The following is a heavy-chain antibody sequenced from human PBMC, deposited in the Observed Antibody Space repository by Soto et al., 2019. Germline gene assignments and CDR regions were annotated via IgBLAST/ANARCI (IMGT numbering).Heavy chain of an antibody. J-gene: IGHJ4*02. D-gene: IGHD2-2*01. V-gene: IGHV3-23*01. Sequence: GGSLRLSCAASGFTFSSYAMSWVRQAPGKGLEWVSAISGSGGSTYYADSVKGRFTISRDNSKNTLWLQVNSLRAEDTAVYYCAKTPRYCSGSSCYAGYFEYWGQGTLVTVSS. CDR1: GFTFSSYA. CDR3: AKTPRYCSGSSCYAGYFEY. CDR2: ISGSGGST.